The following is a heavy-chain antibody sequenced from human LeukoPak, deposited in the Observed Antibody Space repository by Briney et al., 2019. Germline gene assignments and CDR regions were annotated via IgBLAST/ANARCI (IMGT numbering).Heavy chain of an antibody. D-gene: IGHD3-10*01. J-gene: IGHJ4*02. CDR1: GFTFDDYA. Sequence: GGSLRLSCAASGFTFDDYAMHWVRQAPGEGLEWVSGISWNSGSIGYADSVKGRFTISRDNAKNSLYLQMNSLRAEDTAVYYCARTTYYYGSGCFDYWGQGTLVTVSS. CDR3: ARTTYYYGSGCFDY. CDR2: ISWNSGSI. V-gene: IGHV3-9*01.